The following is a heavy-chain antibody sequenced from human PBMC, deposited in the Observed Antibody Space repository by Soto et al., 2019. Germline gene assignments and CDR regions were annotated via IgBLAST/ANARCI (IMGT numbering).Heavy chain of an antibody. D-gene: IGHD2-2*01. V-gene: IGHV4-31*03. CDR1: GVSINNSDFL. CDR3: ARDRSSSLDS. Sequence: SLTCTVSGVSINNSDFLCGWVRQPPGKPLEWVGHIYYSGTTFYNTSLRSRFTIAINTSKNQISMRVRSVTAADTAVYYCARDRSSSLDSWGQGALVTVSS. CDR2: IYYSGTT. J-gene: IGHJ4*02.